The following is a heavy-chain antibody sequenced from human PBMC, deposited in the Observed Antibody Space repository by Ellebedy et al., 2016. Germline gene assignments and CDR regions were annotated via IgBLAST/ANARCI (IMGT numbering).Heavy chain of an antibody. V-gene: IGHV1-69*04. CDR2: IIPILGIA. Sequence: ASVKVSCKSSGGTFSSYAITWVRQAPGQGLEWMGRIIPILGIANYAQKFQGRVTITADKSTNTAYMELSSLRSEDTAVYYCARDNRIQLWLGWFDPWGQGTLVTVSS. J-gene: IGHJ5*02. CDR3: ARDNRIQLWLGWFDP. D-gene: IGHD5-18*01. CDR1: GGTFSSYA.